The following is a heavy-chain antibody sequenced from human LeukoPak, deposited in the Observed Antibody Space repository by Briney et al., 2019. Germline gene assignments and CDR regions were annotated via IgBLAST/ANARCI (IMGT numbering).Heavy chain of an antibody. CDR2: ISSSGSTI. D-gene: IGHD3-9*01. CDR1: GFTFSSYE. Sequence: GGSLRLSCAASGFTFSSYEMDWVRQAPGKGLEWVSYISSSGSTIYYADSVKGRFTISRDNAKNSLYLQMNSLRAEDTAVYYCARQRARYDILTGEGYWGQGTLVTVSS. CDR3: ARQRARYDILTGEGY. V-gene: IGHV3-48*03. J-gene: IGHJ4*02.